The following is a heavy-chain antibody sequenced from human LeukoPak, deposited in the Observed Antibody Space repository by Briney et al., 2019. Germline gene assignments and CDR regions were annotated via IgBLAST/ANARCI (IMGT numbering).Heavy chain of an antibody. CDR2: MNPNSGNT. Sequence: ASVKVSCKASGYTFTSYDINWVRQATGQGLEWMGWMNPNSGNTGYAQKFQGRVTITRNTSISTAYMELSSLRPEDTAVYYCARAWAAPDAFDIWGQGTMVTVSS. CDR1: GYTFTSYD. CDR3: ARAWAAPDAFDI. J-gene: IGHJ3*02. V-gene: IGHV1-8*03. D-gene: IGHD1-26*01.